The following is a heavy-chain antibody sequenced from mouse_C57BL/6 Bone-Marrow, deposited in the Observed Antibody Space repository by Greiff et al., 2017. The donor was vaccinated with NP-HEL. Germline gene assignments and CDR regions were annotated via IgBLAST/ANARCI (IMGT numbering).Heavy chain of an antibody. V-gene: IGHV3-6*01. CDR1: GYSITSGYY. J-gene: IGHJ4*01. Sequence: DVKLVESGPGLVKPSQSLSLTCSVTGYSITSGYYWNWIRQFPGNKLEWMGYISYDGSNNYNPSLKNRISITRDTSKNQFFLKLNSVTTEDTATYYCARDRNWDPYAMDYWGQGTSVTVSS. CDR2: ISYDGSN. D-gene: IGHD4-1*01. CDR3: ARDRNWDPYAMDY.